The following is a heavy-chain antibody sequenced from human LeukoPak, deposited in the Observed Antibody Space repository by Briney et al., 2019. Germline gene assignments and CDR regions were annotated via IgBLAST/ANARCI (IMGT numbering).Heavy chain of an antibody. Sequence: GGSLRLSCAASGFTLSNYWMSWVRQAPGKGLEWVANIKQHGSEKYYVDSVKGRFTISRDNAKNSLFLQMNSLRVEDTAVYYCAREYSGYSFDYWGQGTLVTVSS. CDR3: AREYSGYSFDY. J-gene: IGHJ4*02. CDR1: GFTLSNYW. CDR2: IKQHGSEK. V-gene: IGHV3-7*01. D-gene: IGHD5-12*01.